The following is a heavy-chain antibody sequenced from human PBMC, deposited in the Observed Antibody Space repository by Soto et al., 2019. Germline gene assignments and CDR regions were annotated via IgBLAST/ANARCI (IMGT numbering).Heavy chain of an antibody. J-gene: IGHJ5*02. CDR1: GFTFSSHW. Sequence: EVQVVESGGGLVQPGGSLRLSCAASGFTFSSHWMTWVRQVPGKGLEWVANINQDGSDQYYVGSVKGRFTISRDNAKNSLCLHMNSLRVEDTAVYYCATSMRHTLNPWGQGTLVTVSS. V-gene: IGHV3-7*01. CDR3: ATSMRHTLNP. D-gene: IGHD2-8*01. CDR2: INQDGSDQ.